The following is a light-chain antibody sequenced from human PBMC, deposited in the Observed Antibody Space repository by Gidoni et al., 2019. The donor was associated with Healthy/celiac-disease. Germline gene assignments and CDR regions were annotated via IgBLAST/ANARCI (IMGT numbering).Light chain of an antibody. J-gene: IGKJ1*01. Sequence: DIQMTQSPSSLSASVGDRVTITCRASQSISSYLNWYQQKPGKAPKLLIYAASSLNSGVPSRFSGSGSGTDFTLTISSLQHEDFATYYCQQSYSTPRTFXQXTKVEIK. CDR3: QQSYSTPRT. CDR2: AAS. CDR1: QSISSY. V-gene: IGKV1-39*01.